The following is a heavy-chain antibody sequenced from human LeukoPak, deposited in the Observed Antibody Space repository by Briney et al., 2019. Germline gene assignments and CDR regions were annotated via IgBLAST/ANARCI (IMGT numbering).Heavy chain of an antibody. V-gene: IGHV3-7*01. CDR2: IKQDGSEK. Sequence: GGSLGLSCAASGFTFRRYGMSWVRQAPGKGLEWVANIKQDGSEKYYVDSVKGRFTISRDNAKNSLYLQMNSLRAEDTAVYYCARVGYWGQGTLVTVSS. CDR3: ARVGY. CDR1: GFTFRRYG. J-gene: IGHJ4*02.